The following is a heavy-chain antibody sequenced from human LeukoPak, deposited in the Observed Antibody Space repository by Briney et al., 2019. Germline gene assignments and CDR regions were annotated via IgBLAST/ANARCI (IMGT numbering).Heavy chain of an antibody. CDR2: IYPRDGST. CDR3: VGGAPNWGFDY. Sequence: GASVKVSCKASGYTFTSNYIHWVRQAPGQGLEWMGMIYPRDGSTSYAQKFQGRVTMTRNTSISTAYMELTSLRSEDTAVYYCVGGAPNWGFDYWGQGTLVTVSS. J-gene: IGHJ4*02. D-gene: IGHD7-27*01. V-gene: IGHV1-46*01. CDR1: GYTFTSNY.